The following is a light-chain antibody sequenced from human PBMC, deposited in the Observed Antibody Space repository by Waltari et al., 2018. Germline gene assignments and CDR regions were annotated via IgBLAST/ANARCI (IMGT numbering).Light chain of an antibody. Sequence: DIVMTQSPDFLAVSLGERATINCKSSQSLFSTSNSKTYISWYQQKPGQPPKLLIYWASTRGSGVPDRFSVSGSGTDFTLTISSLQAEDVAVYYCHHYYIPPLTFGQGTRLEIK. V-gene: IGKV4-1*01. CDR1: QSLFSTSNSKTY. J-gene: IGKJ5*01. CDR3: HHYYIPPLT. CDR2: WAS.